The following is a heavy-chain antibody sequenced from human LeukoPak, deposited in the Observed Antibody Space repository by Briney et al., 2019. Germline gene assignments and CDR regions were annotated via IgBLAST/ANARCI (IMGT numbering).Heavy chain of an antibody. J-gene: IGHJ6*03. V-gene: IGHV3-21*04. Sequence: GGSLRLSCAASGFTFSSYSMNWVRQAPGKGLEWVSSIGSSSYIYYADSVKGRFTISRDNAKKSLDLQMYSLRAEDTAVYYCARVRGSGFCSGSSCAKDPGYYYYMDVWGKGTTVTVSS. CDR1: GFTFSSYS. D-gene: IGHD2-2*01. CDR2: IGSSSYI. CDR3: ARVRGSGFCSGSSCAKDPGYYYYMDV.